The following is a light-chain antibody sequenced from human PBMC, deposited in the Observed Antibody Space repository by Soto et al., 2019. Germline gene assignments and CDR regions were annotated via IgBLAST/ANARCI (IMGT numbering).Light chain of an antibody. CDR1: ISNIGNNY. V-gene: IGLV1-47*01. Sequence: QSVLSQPPSVSGTPGQRVTISCSGSISNIGNNYVYWFQQLPGTAPKVLSNRNDQRPSGVPDRFSGSKSGTSASLAISGLRSEDEAEYYCAAWDDTVRSYVFGTGTKLTVL. CDR3: AAWDDTVRSYV. J-gene: IGLJ1*01. CDR2: RND.